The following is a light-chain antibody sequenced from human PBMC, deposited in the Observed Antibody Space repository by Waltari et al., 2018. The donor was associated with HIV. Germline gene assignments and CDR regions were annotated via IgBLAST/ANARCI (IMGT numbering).Light chain of an antibody. J-gene: IGKJ1*01. CDR2: KIS. V-gene: IGKV2-30*01. CDR3: MQSTHWPGT. CDR1: QSLIYTDGNTY. Sequence: EAVLTQSPVSLSFALGRPASISCRSSQSLIYTDGNTYLNWFHQRPGKSPRRLIYKISNRDTGVPDRFSGSGSVTEFTLHISRVEAEDVGIFYCMQSTHWPGTFGQGTKVEIQ.